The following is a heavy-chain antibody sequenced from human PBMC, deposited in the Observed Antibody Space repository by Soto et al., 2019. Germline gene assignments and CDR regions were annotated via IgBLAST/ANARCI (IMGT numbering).Heavy chain of an antibody. D-gene: IGHD3-3*01. J-gene: IGHJ4*02. CDR1: GFTFRNYY. CDR3: ARGARIFWSDYSGGRFDY. Sequence: PGGSLRLSCAASGFTFRNYYMNWVRQAPGKGLEWVAKIKSDGTEKYYVDSVKGRFTISRDNAENSLYLQMNSLKAEETAVYTCARGARIFWSDYSGGRFDYWGQGALVTVSS. CDR2: IKSDGTEK. V-gene: IGHV3-7*03.